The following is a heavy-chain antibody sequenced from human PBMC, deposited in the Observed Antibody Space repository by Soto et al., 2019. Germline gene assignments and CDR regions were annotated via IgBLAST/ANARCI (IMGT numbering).Heavy chain of an antibody. J-gene: IGHJ3*02. CDR3: ARDQEGATTAFDI. CDR2: IWYDGSNK. V-gene: IGHV3-33*01. CDR1: GFTFSSYG. D-gene: IGHD1-26*01. Sequence: GGSLRLSCAASGFTFSSYGMHWVRQAPGKGLEWVAVIWYDGSNKYYADSVKGRFTISRDNSKNTLYLQMNSLRAEDTAVYYCARDQEGATTAFDIWGQGTMVTVSS.